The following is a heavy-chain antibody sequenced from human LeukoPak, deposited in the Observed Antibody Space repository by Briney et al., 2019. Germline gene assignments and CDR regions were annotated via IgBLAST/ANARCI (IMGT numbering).Heavy chain of an antibody. Sequence: GGSLRLSCAASGFTFSSYAMRWVRQAPGKGLEWVAVISYDGSNKYYADSVKGRFTISRDNSKNTLYLQMNSLRAEDTAVYYCARNSGYDFGNWFDPWGQGTLVTVSS. J-gene: IGHJ5*02. D-gene: IGHD5-12*01. CDR3: ARNSGYDFGNWFDP. CDR1: GFTFSSYA. V-gene: IGHV3-30-3*01. CDR2: ISYDGSNK.